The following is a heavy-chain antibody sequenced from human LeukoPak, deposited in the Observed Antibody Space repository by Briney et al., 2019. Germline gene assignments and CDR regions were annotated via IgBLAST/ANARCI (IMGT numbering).Heavy chain of an antibody. CDR3: AIGRDKTTTPAIDY. Sequence: ASVKVSCKASGYTFSGYYMHWVRQAPGQGHEWMGWISPKSGDTNYAQNFQGRVTMTRDTSISTAYMELSRLTSDDEAVYYCAIGRDKTTTPAIDYWGQGTLVTVSS. J-gene: IGHJ4*02. CDR1: GYTFSGYY. V-gene: IGHV1-2*02. D-gene: IGHD1-7*01. CDR2: ISPKSGDT.